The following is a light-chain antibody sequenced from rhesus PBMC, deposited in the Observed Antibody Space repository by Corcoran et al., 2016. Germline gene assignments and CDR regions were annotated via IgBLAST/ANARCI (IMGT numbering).Light chain of an antibody. CDR2: DAV. CDR1: QDISNY. CDR3: QQHKSYLYS. J-gene: IGKJ2*01. V-gene: IGKV1S14*01. Sequence: DIQMTQSPSSLSASVGDTVTITCRTSQDISNYLAWYQQKPGTAPKPLIYDAVNLESGVPSRFSGSGAGTDVTLSISSLHPEEFATYYCQQHKSYLYSFGQGTKVEIK.